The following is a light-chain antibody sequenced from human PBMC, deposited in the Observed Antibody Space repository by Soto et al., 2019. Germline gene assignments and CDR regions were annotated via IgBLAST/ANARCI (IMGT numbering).Light chain of an antibody. CDR3: SSYTARSTYV. CDR1: SRDIGFFNY. CDR2: EVT. Sequence: QSVLTQPASVSGSPGQSITISCTGTSRDIGFFNYVSWYQHLPGNAPKLIIFEVTNRPSGVSNRFSASKSGNTASLTISGLQAEDGADYYCSSYTARSTYVFGTGTKVTVL. J-gene: IGLJ1*01. V-gene: IGLV2-14*01.